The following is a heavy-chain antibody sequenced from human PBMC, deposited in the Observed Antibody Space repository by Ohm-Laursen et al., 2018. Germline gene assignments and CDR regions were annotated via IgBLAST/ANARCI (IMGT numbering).Heavy chain of an antibody. CDR2: INPNSGGT. V-gene: IGHV1-2*02. CDR3: ARDILTGLAEPAFDY. Sequence: ASVKVSCKASGYTFTGYYMHWVRQAPGQGLEWMGWINPNSGGTNYAQKFQGRVTMTRDTSISTAYMELSRLRSADTAVYYCARDILTGLAEPAFDYWGQGTLVTASS. J-gene: IGHJ4*02. D-gene: IGHD3-9*01. CDR1: GYTFTGYY.